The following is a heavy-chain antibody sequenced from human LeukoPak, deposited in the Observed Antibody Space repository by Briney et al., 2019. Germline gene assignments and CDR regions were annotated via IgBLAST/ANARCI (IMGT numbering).Heavy chain of an antibody. D-gene: IGHD3-22*01. Sequence: GGSLRLSCAASGFTFDKYWMDWVRQAPGKGLEWVAQINQDGRVKQYVDSVKGRFIISRDNSKNTLYLQMNSLRAEDTAVYYCAEVYYYDSSGYFDYWGQGTLVTVSS. J-gene: IGHJ4*02. CDR3: AEVYYYDSSGYFDY. CDR2: INQDGRVK. CDR1: GFTFDKYW. V-gene: IGHV3-7*03.